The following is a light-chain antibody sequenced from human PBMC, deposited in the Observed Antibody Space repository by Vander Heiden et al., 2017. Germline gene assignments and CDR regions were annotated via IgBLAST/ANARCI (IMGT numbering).Light chain of an antibody. J-gene: IGKJ1*01. CDR2: AAT. V-gene: IGKV1-6*01. Sequence: ITCRASQGIRNDFGWYQQTPGKATKLLIYAATSSPSGVPSRFSGSGCATDITLTISILHAEDFATYYCQRGNNYPWTFGQGTKVEIK. CDR1: QGIRND. CDR3: QRGNNYPWT.